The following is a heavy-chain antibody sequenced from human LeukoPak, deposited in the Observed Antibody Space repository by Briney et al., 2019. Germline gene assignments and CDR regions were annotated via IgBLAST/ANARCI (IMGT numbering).Heavy chain of an antibody. J-gene: IGHJ5*02. D-gene: IGHD1-26*01. CDR3: AREGLNSDWFDP. CDR2: IIPILGIA. V-gene: IGHV1-69*04. CDR1: GGTFSSYA. Sequence: PVKVSCKASGGTFSSYAISWVRQAPGQGLEWMGRIIPILGIANYAQKFQGRVTITADKSTSTAYMELSSLRSEDTAVYYCAREGLNSDWFDPWGQGTLVTVSS.